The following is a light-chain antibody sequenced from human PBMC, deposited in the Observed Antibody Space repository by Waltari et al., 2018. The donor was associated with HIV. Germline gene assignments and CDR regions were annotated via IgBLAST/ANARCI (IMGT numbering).Light chain of an antibody. CDR1: STNIGTTH. J-gene: IGLJ2*01. CDR3: AAWDDTLTVV. V-gene: IGLV1-47*01. CDR2: RNN. Sequence: QSVLIYQPSASGNPGRRVTRPFSGTSTNIGTTHVYWYQQFPGTAPKLLIIRNNKRPPGVPDRFSGSKSGTSASLDISGLRSDDEAEYYCAAWDDTLTVVFGGGTKLTVL.